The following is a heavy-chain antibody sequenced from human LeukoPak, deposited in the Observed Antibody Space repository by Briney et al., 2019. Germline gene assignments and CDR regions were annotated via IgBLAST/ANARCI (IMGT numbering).Heavy chain of an antibody. CDR2: INPNSGGT. CDR3: ARVGVNDYVWGSYRYGSYFDY. CDR1: GYTFTGYY. J-gene: IGHJ4*02. Sequence: ASVKVSCKASGYTFTGYYMHWVRQAPGQGLEWMGRINPNSGGTNYAQKFQGRVTMTRDTSISTAYMELSRLRSDDTAVYYCARVGVNDYVWGSYRYGSYFDYWGQGALVTVSS. V-gene: IGHV1-2*06. D-gene: IGHD3-16*02.